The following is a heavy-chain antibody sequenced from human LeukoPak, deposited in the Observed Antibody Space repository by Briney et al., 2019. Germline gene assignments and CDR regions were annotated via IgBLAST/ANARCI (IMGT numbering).Heavy chain of an antibody. CDR3: ARGATYFDDSGTSEVIDP. Sequence: PSETLSLTCTVSGDSVRTYYWSWIRQPAGKGLEWIGRIYAAGSTNYNPSLRSRVTMSLDTSKNQFSPRLTSVTAADTAIYYCARGATYFDDSGTSEVIDPWGQGTLVTVSS. CDR1: GDSVRTYY. CDR2: IYAAGST. J-gene: IGHJ5*02. D-gene: IGHD3-22*01. V-gene: IGHV4-4*07.